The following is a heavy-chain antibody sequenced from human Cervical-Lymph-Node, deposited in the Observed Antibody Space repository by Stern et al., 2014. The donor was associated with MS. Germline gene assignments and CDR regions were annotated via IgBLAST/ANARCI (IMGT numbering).Heavy chain of an antibody. V-gene: IGHV1-69*01. Sequence: VQLVQSGAEVKKPGSSVKVSCKASGGTFSSYAISWVRQAPGQGLEWMGGIIPIFGTANYAQEFQGSVTITADESTSTAYMAISSLRSEDTAVYYCARVGSAARTNYGMDVWGQGTTVTVSS. CDR2: IIPIFGTA. D-gene: IGHD6-25*01. J-gene: IGHJ6*02. CDR1: GGTFSSYA. CDR3: ARVGSAARTNYGMDV.